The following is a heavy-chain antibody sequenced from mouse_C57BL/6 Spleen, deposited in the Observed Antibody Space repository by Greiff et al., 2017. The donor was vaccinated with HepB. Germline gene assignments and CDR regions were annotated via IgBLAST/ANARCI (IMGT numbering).Heavy chain of an antibody. CDR2: IYPGDGDT. Sequence: VQLQQSGPELVKPGASVKISCKASGYAFSSSWMNWVKQRPGKGLEWIGRIYPGDGDTNYNGKFKGKATLTADKSSSTAYMQLSSLTSEDAAVYFCARGVYYYGSSWDWYFDVWGTGTTVTVSS. CDR3: ARGVYYYGSSWDWYFDV. CDR1: GYAFSSSW. V-gene: IGHV1-82*01. D-gene: IGHD1-1*01. J-gene: IGHJ1*03.